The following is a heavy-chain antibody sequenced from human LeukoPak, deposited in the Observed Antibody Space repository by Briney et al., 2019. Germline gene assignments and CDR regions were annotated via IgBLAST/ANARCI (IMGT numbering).Heavy chain of an antibody. CDR2: IYHSGST. J-gene: IGHJ5*02. V-gene: IGHV4-30-2*01. Sequence: SETLSLTCAVSGGSISSGGYSWSWIRQPPGKGLEWIGYIYHSGSTYYNPSLKSRVTISVDRSKNQFSLKLSSVTAADTAVYYCARGLREMATIRARGGPNWFDPWGQGTLVTVSS. CDR3: ARGLREMATIRARGGPNWFDP. D-gene: IGHD5-24*01. CDR1: GGSISSGGYS.